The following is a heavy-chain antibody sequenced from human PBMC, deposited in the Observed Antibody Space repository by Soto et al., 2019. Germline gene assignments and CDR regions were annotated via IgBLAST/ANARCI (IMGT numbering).Heavy chain of an antibody. J-gene: IGHJ4*02. V-gene: IGHV2-5*02. D-gene: IGHD3-10*01. CDR1: GFSVSTSPVG. CDR3: VHSSYYGYYYDY. Sequence: QITLKESGPTLVKPTQTLTLTCTFSGFSVSTSPVGVGWIRQPPGKALEWLALTYWDDDKRYSPSLKSRLTITQDTSKSQVVLTMANMNLVDTATYYCVHSSYYGYYYDYWGQGILVTVSS. CDR2: TYWDDDK.